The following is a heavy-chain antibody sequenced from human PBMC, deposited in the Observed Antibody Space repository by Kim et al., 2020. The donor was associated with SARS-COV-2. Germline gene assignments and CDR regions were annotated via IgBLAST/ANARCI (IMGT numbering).Heavy chain of an antibody. J-gene: IGHJ5*02. CDR3: ATTTMMRGLAITPKVAWFDP. D-gene: IGHD3-10*01. CDR2: FDPEYAET. V-gene: IGHV1-24*01. Sequence: ASVKVSCKVSGYSLTELSIHWVRQAPGKGLEWMGGFDPEYAETIYAQKFQGRITVTEDTSTDTGYMELSGLRSEDTAIYYCATTTMMRGLAITPKVAWFDPWAQGTLVTVSS. CDR1: GYSLTELS.